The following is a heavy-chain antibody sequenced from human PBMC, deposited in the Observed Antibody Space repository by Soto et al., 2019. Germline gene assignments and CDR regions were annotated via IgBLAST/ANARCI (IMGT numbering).Heavy chain of an antibody. CDR1: GGSFSSYH. J-gene: IGHJ4*02. CDR2: INHLTTT. V-gene: IGHV4-34*01. D-gene: IGHD1-1*01. Sequence: SETLSLTCAVYGGSFSSYHWSWIRQTPGKGLEWIGEINHLTTTNYNPSLKSRVIISLDTPKNQFSLKLSSVTAADTAVYYCARGYGTALAPIFWGQGILVTVSS. CDR3: ARGYGTALAPIF.